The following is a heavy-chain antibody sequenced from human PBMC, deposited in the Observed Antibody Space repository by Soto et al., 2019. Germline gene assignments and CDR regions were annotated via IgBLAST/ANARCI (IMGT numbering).Heavy chain of an antibody. Sequence: SQTLSLTCAISGDSVSSNSAAWNWIRQSPSRGLEWLGRTYYRSKWYNDYAVSVKSRITVNPDTSKNQFSLQLNSVTPEDTAVYFCSREVTMIRGIKNWFDSWGQGTLVTVSS. D-gene: IGHD3-10*01. CDR1: GDSVSSNSAA. CDR3: SREVTMIRGIKNWFDS. V-gene: IGHV6-1*01. CDR2: TYYRSKWYN. J-gene: IGHJ5*01.